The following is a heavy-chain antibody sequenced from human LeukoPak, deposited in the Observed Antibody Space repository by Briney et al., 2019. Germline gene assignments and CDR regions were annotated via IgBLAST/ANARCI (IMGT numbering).Heavy chain of an antibody. CDR2: TYSGGST. CDR3: ARDGDRDSTYWYYY. D-gene: IGHD6-13*01. CDR1: GFTVSSNF. Sequence: GGSLRLSCAASGFTVSSNFMSWVRQAPGKGLEWVSLTYSGGSTYYADSVNGRFTISRDNSKNMLYLQMNGLRAEDTAVYYCARDGDRDSTYWYYYWGQGTLVTVSS. J-gene: IGHJ4*02. V-gene: IGHV3-66*01.